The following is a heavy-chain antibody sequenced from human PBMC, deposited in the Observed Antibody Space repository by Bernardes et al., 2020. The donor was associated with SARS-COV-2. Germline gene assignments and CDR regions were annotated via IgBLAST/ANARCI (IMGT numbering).Heavy chain of an antibody. CDR1: GVSISSYY. Sequence: SETLSLTCTVSGVSISSYYWNWIRQPPGKGLEWIGYIYDSGSTNYTPSLKSRVTISVDTSKNPFSLKLNSVTAADTAVYYCARGCNSCAHYYYGMDVWGQGATVTVSS. CDR2: IYDSGST. CDR3: ARGCNSCAHYYYGMDV. D-gene: IGHD2-2*01. V-gene: IGHV4-59*01. J-gene: IGHJ6*02.